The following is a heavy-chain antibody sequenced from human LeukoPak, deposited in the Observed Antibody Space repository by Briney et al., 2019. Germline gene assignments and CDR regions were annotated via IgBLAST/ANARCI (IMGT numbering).Heavy chain of an antibody. CDR1: GFTFSKYN. D-gene: IGHD3-10*01. V-gene: IGHV3-48*01. CDR3: ARDFAREFTIDY. CDR2: ISSSSNII. Sequence: GGSLRLSCAASGFTFSKYNMNWARQPPGRGLQWVSYISSSSNIIYYADSVKGRFTISRDNAKNSLFLQTNSLRAEDTAVYYCARDFAREFTIDYWGQGTLVTVSS. J-gene: IGHJ4*02.